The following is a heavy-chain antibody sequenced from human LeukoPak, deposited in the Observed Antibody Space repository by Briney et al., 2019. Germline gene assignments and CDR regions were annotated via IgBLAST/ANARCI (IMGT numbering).Heavy chain of an antibody. Sequence: SETLSLTCTVSGGSISSYYWGWIRQPAGKGLEWIGRIYTSGSTNYNPSLKSRVTMSVDTSKNQFSLKLSSVTAADTAVYYCARGTVWFGEIYYYYMDVWGKGTTVTVSS. CDR2: IYTSGST. CDR1: GGSISSYY. CDR3: ARGTVWFGEIYYYYMDV. V-gene: IGHV4-4*07. J-gene: IGHJ6*03. D-gene: IGHD3-10*01.